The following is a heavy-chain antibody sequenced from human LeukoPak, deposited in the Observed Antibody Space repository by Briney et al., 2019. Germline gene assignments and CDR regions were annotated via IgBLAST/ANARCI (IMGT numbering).Heavy chain of an antibody. Sequence: SETLSLTCTVSGVSINSGSYYWSWIRQPAGKGLEWIGRTYSSGSTNYNPSLKGRVTISVDTSKNQFSLNLSSVTAADTAVYYCARGLGIGKDYFDCWGQGTLVTVSS. V-gene: IGHV4-61*02. CDR2: TYSSGST. D-gene: IGHD7-27*01. CDR1: GVSINSGSYY. J-gene: IGHJ4*02. CDR3: ARGLGIGKDYFDC.